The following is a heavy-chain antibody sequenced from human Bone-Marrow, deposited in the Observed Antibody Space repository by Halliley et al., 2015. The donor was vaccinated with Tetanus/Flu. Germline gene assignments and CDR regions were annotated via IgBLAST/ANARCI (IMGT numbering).Heavy chain of an antibody. CDR3: ATPMGDY. CDR1: GYKFPDYW. V-gene: IGHV5-10-1*01. Sequence: QLVQSGAEAKKPGESLRISCKASGYKFPDYWISWVRQMPGKGLEWMGKTEPSDSSANYNPSFQGHVTMSVDKSINTAYLYWSSLKASDTAIYYCATPMGDYWGRGTHVTVSS. CDR2: TEPSDSSA. D-gene: IGHD2-8*01. J-gene: IGHJ4*02.